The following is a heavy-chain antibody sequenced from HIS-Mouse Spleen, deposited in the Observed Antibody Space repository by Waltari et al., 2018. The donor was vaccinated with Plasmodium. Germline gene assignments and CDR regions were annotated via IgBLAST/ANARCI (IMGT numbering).Heavy chain of an antibody. CDR3: ARGIGDTAMVNDDY. D-gene: IGHD5-18*01. J-gene: IGHJ4*02. CDR1: GGSFSGYY. V-gene: IGHV4-34*01. CDR2: INHSGST. Sequence: QVQLQQWGAGLLKPSATLSLTCSAFGGSFSGYYWSCIRQPPGKGLEWSGEINHSGSTNYNPSLKSRVTISVDTSKNQFSLKLSSVTAADTAVYYCARGIGDTAMVNDDYWGQGTLVTVSS.